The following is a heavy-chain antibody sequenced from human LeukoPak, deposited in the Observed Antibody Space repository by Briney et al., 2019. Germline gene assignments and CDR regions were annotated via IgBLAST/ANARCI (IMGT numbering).Heavy chain of an antibody. CDR1: GASLTGSY. CDR3: ARVRAGVFPADWYFDV. Sequence: SETLSLTGTVSGASLTGSYWSWIRQPPGKGLDWIGFIYYTGSANYNPSIRSRVTVSLDTSKNQCSLKVTSVTAADTAVYYCARVRAGVFPADWYFDVWSRGTLVTVSS. J-gene: IGHJ2*01. CDR2: IYYTGSA. D-gene: IGHD6-19*01. V-gene: IGHV4-59*01.